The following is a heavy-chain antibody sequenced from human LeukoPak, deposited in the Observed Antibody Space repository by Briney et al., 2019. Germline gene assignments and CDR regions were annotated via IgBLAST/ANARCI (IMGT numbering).Heavy chain of an antibody. CDR1: GFSISTYF. CDR2: IYYSGST. D-gene: IGHD3-3*01. Sequence: SETLSLTCAVSGFSISTYFWSWIRQPPGKGLEWIGYIYYSGSTYYNPSLKSRVTISVDTSKNQFSLKLSSVTAADTAVYYCARASDNYDFWSGYLNWFDPWGQGTLVTVSS. V-gene: IGHV4-30-4*01. J-gene: IGHJ5*02. CDR3: ARASDNYDFWSGYLNWFDP.